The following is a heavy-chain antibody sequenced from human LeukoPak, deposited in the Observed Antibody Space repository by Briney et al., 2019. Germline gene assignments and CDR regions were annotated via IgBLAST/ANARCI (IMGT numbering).Heavy chain of an antibody. V-gene: IGHV3-7*01. CDR2: IKQDGCEK. J-gene: IGHJ4*02. D-gene: IGHD3-3*01. CDR1: GFTLSTYW. CDR3: ARERQNKDFWSGGDY. Sequence: GGSLSLSCAASGFTLSTYWMRWVRQAPGKGGEWVANIKQDGCEKYYVDSVKGRFTISRDNAKNSLYLQMNSLRDEDTAVYYCARERQNKDFWSGGDYWGQGTLVTVSS.